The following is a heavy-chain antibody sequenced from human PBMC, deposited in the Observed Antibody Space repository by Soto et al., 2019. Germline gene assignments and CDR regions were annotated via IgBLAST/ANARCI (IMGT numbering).Heavy chain of an antibody. D-gene: IGHD5-18*01. CDR1: GFTFSSYA. CDR3: AKDRRIQLVCWFDP. V-gene: IGHV3-23*01. CDR2: ISGSGGST. J-gene: IGHJ5*02. Sequence: GGSLRLSCAASGFTFSSYAMSWVRQAPGKGLEWVSAISGSGGSTYYADSVKGRFTISRDNSKNTLYLQMNSLRAEDTAVYYCAKDRRIQLVCWFDPWGQGTLVTAPQ.